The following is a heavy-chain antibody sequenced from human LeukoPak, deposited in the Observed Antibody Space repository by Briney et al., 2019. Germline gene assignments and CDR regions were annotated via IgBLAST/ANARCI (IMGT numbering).Heavy chain of an antibody. Sequence: PGGSLRLSCAASGFTFSSYAMYWVRQAPGKGLEYVSAISTNGGSTYYANSVKGRFTISRDNSKNTLYLQMGSLRAEDTAVYYCTSTGSYSIWGQGALVTVSS. D-gene: IGHD1-26*01. CDR1: GFTFSSYA. CDR3: TSTGSYSI. J-gene: IGHJ4*02. V-gene: IGHV3-64*01. CDR2: ISTNGGST.